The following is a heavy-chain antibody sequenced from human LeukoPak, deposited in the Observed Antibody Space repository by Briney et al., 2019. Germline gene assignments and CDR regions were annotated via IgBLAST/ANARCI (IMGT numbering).Heavy chain of an antibody. J-gene: IGHJ6*02. D-gene: IGHD3-22*01. Sequence: SETLSLTCTVSGDSTSSDRYYGGWVRQPPGKGLEWIGEIYHSGSTNYNPSLKSRVTISVDKSKNQFSLKLSSVTAADTAVYYCARVAYYDSSGYYYPSHGMDVWGQGTTVTVSS. V-gene: IGHV4-39*07. CDR3: ARVAYYDSSGYYYPSHGMDV. CDR2: IYHSGST. CDR1: GDSTSSDRYY.